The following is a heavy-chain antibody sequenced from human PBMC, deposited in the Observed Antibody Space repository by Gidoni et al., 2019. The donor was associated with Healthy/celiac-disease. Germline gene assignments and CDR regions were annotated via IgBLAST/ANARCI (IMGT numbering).Heavy chain of an antibody. CDR3: ARLTGIQLWLRELDY. Sequence: QLQLQESGPGLVKPSQTLSPTCPVSGGSISSRSYYWGWIRQPPGKGLEWIGSINYSGSTYYNPSLKSRVTISVDTSKNQFSLKLSSVTAADTAVYYCARLTGIQLWLRELDYWGQGTLVTVSS. D-gene: IGHD5-18*01. J-gene: IGHJ4*02. V-gene: IGHV4-39*01. CDR2: INYSGST. CDR1: GGSISSRSYY.